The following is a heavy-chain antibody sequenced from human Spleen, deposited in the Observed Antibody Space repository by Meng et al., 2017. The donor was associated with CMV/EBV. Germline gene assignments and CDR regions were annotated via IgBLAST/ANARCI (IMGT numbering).Heavy chain of an antibody. V-gene: IGHV3-21*01. J-gene: IGHJ4*02. D-gene: IGHD5-12*01. CDR2: TSSSGAYK. CDR3: ASGADRESSGYDPDLNY. CDR1: GFTFSRHG. Sequence: GGSLRLSCGASGFTFSRHGMNWVRQAPGKGLQWVSTTSSSGAYKYYADSVKGRFTNSRDNAKNSLFLQMDSLRAEDTAFYYCASGADRESSGYDPDLNYWGQGTLVTVSS.